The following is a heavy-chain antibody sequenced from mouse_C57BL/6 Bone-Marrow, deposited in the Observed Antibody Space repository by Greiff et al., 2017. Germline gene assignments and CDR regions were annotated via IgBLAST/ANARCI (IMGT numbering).Heavy chain of an antibody. CDR3: ARDNYDYDGGPSWFAY. D-gene: IGHD2-4*01. CDR2: INPSRGYT. CDR1: GYTFTSYT. V-gene: IGHV1-4*01. Sequence: VQLQQSGAELARPGASVKMSCKASGYTFTSYTMHWVKQRPGQGLEWIGYINPSRGYTKYNQKFKDKATLTADKSSSTAYMQLSSLTSEDSAVYYCARDNYDYDGGPSWFAYWGQGTLVTVSA. J-gene: IGHJ3*01.